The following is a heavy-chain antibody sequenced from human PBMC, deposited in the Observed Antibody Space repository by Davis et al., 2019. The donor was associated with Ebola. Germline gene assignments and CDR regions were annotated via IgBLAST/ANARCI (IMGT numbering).Heavy chain of an antibody. CDR3: ARETLDGRASDY. CDR2: INPKTTGT. D-gene: IGHD6-19*01. J-gene: IGHJ4*02. V-gene: IGHV1-2*06. Sequence: AASVKVSCKASGYTFTGYHVHWVRQAPGQGLEWIGRINPKTTGTHYAKDFQGRVTMTRDTSISAAYMELSRLRSGDTAVYYCARETLDGRASDYWGQGTLVTVSS. CDR1: GYTFTGYH.